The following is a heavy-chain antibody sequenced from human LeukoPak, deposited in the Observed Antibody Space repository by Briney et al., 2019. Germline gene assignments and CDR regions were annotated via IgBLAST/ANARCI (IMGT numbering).Heavy chain of an antibody. CDR3: ARDKTGWQQLSYFDY. CDR1: GFTFSSYS. D-gene: IGHD6-13*01. Sequence: GGSLRLSCAASGFTFSSYSMNWVRQAPGKGLEWVSYISSSSSTIYYADSVKGRFTISRDNAKNSLYLQMNSLRAEDTAVYYCARDKTGWQQLSYFDYWGQGTLVTVSS. CDR2: ISSSSSTI. J-gene: IGHJ4*02. V-gene: IGHV3-48*01.